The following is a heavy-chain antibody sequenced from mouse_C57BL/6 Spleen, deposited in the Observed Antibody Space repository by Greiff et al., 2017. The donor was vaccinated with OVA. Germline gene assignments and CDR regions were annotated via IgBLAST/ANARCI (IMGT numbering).Heavy chain of an antibody. J-gene: IGHJ4*01. CDR2: IYPRDGST. D-gene: IGHD1-1*01. CDR3: ARWYYGSSSHYYAMDY. V-gene: IGHV1-85*01. Sequence: QVQLKESGPELVKPGASVKLSCKASGYTFTSYDINWVKQRPGQGLEWIGWIYPRDGSTKYTEKFKGKATLTVDTSSSTAYMELHSLTSEDYAVYFCARWYYGSSSHYYAMDYWGQGTSVTVSS. CDR1: GYTFTSYD.